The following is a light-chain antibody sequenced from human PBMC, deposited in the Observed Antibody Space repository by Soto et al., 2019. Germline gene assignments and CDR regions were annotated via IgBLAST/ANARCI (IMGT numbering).Light chain of an antibody. Sequence: EIVLTQSPATLSLSPGERATLSCGASQSLSSSYLAWFQQKPGLAPRLLIYDASNRATGIPDRFSGSGSGTDCTLTISRLEPEDFAVYYCHQYGGSPFTFGPGTKVDIK. CDR3: HQYGGSPFT. CDR1: QSLSSSY. V-gene: IGKV3D-20*01. J-gene: IGKJ3*01. CDR2: DAS.